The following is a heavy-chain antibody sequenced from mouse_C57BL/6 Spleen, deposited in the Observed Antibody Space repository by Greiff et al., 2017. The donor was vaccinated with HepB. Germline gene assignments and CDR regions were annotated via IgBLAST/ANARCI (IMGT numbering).Heavy chain of an antibody. J-gene: IGHJ2*01. CDR3: ARYRAPYDYDPYYFDY. V-gene: IGHV3-8*01. D-gene: IGHD2-4*01. Sequence: EVKLMESGPGLAKPSQTLSLTCSVTGYSITSDYWNWIRKFPGNKLEYMGYISYSGSTYYNPSLKSRISITRDTSKNQYYLQLNSVTTEDTATYYCARYRAPYDYDPYYFDYWGQGTTLTVSS. CDR1: GYSITSDY. CDR2: ISYSGST.